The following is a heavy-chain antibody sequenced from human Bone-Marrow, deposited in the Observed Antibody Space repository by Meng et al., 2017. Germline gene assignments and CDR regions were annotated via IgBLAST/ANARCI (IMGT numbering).Heavy chain of an antibody. CDR3: ARGRSYCTNGVCYGYYGMDV. Sequence: GSLRLSCAVYGGSFSGYYWSWIRQPPGKGLEWIGEINHSGSTNYNPSLKSRVTISVDTSKNQFSLKLSPVTAADTAVYYCARGRSYCTNGVCYGYYGMDVWGQGTTVTVSS. D-gene: IGHD2-8*01. V-gene: IGHV4-34*01. J-gene: IGHJ6*02. CDR1: GGSFSGYY. CDR2: INHSGST.